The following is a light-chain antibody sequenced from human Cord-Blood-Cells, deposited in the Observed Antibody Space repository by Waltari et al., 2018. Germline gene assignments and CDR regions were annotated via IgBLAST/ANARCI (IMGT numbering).Light chain of an antibody. Sequence: QSVLTPPPSASGTPGPRVTISCSGSSSNIGSNTVHWYQQLPGTAPKLLIYSNNQRPSGVPDRFSGSKSGTSASLAISGLQSEDEADYYCAAWDDSLNGVVFGGGTKLTVL. CDR1: SSNIGSNT. CDR2: SNN. CDR3: AAWDDSLNGVV. V-gene: IGLV1-44*01. J-gene: IGLJ2*01.